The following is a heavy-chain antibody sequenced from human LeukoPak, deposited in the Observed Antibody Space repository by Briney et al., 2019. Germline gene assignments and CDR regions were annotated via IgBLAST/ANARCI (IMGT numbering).Heavy chain of an antibody. D-gene: IGHD1-26*01. CDR2: INPNSGGT. Sequence: ASVKVSCKASGYTFTGYYMHWVRQAPGQGLEWMGWINPNSGGTNYAQKFQGRVTMTRDTSISTAYMELSRLRSDDTAVYYCARDPALGAGRLDPWGQGTLVTVSS. V-gene: IGHV1-2*02. J-gene: IGHJ5*02. CDR3: ARDPALGAGRLDP. CDR1: GYTFTGYY.